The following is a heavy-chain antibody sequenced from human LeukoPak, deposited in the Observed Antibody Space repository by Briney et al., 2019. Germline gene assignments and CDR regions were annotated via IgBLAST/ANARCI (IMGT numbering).Heavy chain of an antibody. CDR3: AKDRYDTSVWPYYYAMDV. CDR2: ITASGDST. D-gene: IGHD3-22*01. J-gene: IGHJ6*02. Sequence: GGSLRLYCSASGFIFSALAMTWVRKAPGKGLEWVSYITASGDSTHYADSVKGRFIIYKDSTKNTLYLQMNSLRAEDTAVYYCAKDRYDTSVWPYYYAMDVWGQGTTVTVSS. V-gene: IGHV3-23*01. CDR1: GFIFSALA.